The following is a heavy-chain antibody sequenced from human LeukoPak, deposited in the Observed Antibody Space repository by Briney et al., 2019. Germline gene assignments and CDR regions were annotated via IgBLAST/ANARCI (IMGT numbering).Heavy chain of an antibody. D-gene: IGHD2-2*01. CDR3: ARDAYCSTTSCKEYFDL. V-gene: IGHV3-30*03. Sequence: GGSLRLSCAASGFTFSRYGMHWVRQTPGKGLEWVAVISYDASNKYYADSVKGRFTISRDNSKNTLYLQMNSLRAEDTAVYYCARDAYCSTTSCKEYFDLWGRGTLVTVSS. CDR1: GFTFSRYG. J-gene: IGHJ2*01. CDR2: ISYDASNK.